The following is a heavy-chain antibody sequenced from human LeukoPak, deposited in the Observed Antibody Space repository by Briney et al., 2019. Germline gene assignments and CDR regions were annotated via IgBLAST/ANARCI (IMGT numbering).Heavy chain of an antibody. CDR1: GFTSDDYG. CDR2: INWNGDNT. J-gene: IGHJ3*02. CDR3: ARNFDFSSFDI. D-gene: IGHD3-3*01. Sequence: PGGSLRLSCAASGFTSDDYGMSWVRQAPGKGLEWVSGINWNGDNTAYADSVKGRITVSRDNAKNSLYLQMNSLRVEDTGLYYCARNFDFSSFDIWGRGTMVTVSS. V-gene: IGHV3-20*04.